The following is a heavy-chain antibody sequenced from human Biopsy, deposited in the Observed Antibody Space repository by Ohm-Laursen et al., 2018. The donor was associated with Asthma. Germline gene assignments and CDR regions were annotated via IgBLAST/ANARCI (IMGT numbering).Heavy chain of an antibody. J-gene: IGHJ5*02. CDR2: INPNSGGK. V-gene: IGHV1-2*06. Sequence: GASVKVSCKASGYTFIGCHIHWMRQAPGQGLEWMGRINPNSGGKNYAQKFQGRVTMTRDTSISTAYMEASRLRSDDTAVYYCARGQKSAGDRWFDPWGQGTLVTVSS. CDR1: GYTFIGCH. D-gene: IGHD6-13*01. CDR3: ARGQKSAGDRWFDP.